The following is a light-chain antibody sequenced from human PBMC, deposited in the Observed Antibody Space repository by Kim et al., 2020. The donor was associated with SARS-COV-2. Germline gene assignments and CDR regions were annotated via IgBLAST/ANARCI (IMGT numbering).Light chain of an antibody. CDR3: QAWDSSTMV. Sequence: VPPGKPASITCSGDKLGNKYACWYQQKPGQSPVLVIYKDSKRPSGIPERFSGSNSGNTATLTISGTQAMDEADYYCQAWDSSTMVFGGGTQLTVL. CDR1: KLGNKY. CDR2: KDS. J-gene: IGLJ3*02. V-gene: IGLV3-1*01.